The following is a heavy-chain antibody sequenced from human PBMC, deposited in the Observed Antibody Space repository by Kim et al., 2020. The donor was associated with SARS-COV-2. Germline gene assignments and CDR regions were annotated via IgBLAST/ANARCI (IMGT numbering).Heavy chain of an antibody. J-gene: IGHJ6*01. CDR1: GGSVSSGSYY. D-gene: IGHD1-26*01. CDR2: IYYSGST. Sequence: LETLSLTCTVSGGSVSSGSYYWSWIRQPPGKGLEWIGYIYYSGSTNYNPSLKSRVTISVDTSKNQFSLKLSSVTAVDTAVYYCAREKTVGATPYYYYGM. V-gene: IGHV4-61*01. CDR3: AREKTVGATPYYYYGM.